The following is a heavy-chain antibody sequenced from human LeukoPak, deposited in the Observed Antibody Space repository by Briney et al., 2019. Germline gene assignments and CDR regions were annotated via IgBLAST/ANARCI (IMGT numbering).Heavy chain of an antibody. J-gene: IGHJ3*02. CDR1: GVTFSSDA. CDR3: GKDLRAMVKGTFEI. V-gene: IGHV3-23*01. Sequence: GGTLRLYCAASGVTFSSDARSWVRQASWKGLVWLSDIRGSGSSTYYAESVKGRFTISRGNSKNTLYLQMNSLGAEDTAVYYCGKDLRAMVKGTFEIWGQGTMVTVSS. D-gene: IGHD5-18*01. CDR2: IRGSGSST.